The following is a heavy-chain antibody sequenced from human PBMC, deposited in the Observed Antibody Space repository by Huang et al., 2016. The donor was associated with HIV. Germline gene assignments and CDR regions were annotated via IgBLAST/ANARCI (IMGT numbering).Heavy chain of an antibody. Sequence: EVQLLESGGGLAQPGGSLRLSCTASGFTFGSYAMNGVGQAPGRGLELVTGTAASGGWTYYEKSVKGRFTISRDKSKNTLYLQMNSLRAEDTALYYCAKHLGGRRGFTFIVLFGAFDMWGQGTMVTVSS. D-gene: IGHD3-3*01. CDR2: TAASGGWT. V-gene: IGHV3-23*01. CDR1: GFTFGSYA. J-gene: IGHJ3*02. CDR3: AKHLGGRRGFTFIVLFGAFDM.